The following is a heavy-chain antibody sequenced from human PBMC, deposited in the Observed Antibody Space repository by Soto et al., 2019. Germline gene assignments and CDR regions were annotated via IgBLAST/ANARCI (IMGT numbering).Heavy chain of an antibody. J-gene: IGHJ5*02. Sequence: QVQLVQSGAEVKKPGSSVKVSCKASGGTFSSYTISWVRQAPGQGVEWMGRIIPILGIANYAQKFQGRVTITADKSTSTSYMELSSLRSDDTAVYYCAREQQPTPYWFDPWGQGTLVTVSS. CDR1: GGTFSSYT. CDR3: AREQQPTPYWFDP. V-gene: IGHV1-69*02. CDR2: IIPILGIA. D-gene: IGHD1-26*01.